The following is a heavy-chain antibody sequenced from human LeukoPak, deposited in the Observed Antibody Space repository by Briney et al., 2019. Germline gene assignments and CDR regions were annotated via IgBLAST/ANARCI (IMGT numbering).Heavy chain of an antibody. Sequence: EASVKVSCKASGYTFTGYYMHWVRQAPGQGLEWVGGIIPIFGTANYAQKFQGRVTITADESTSTAYMELSSLRSEDTAVYYCARARDSPRRFLENWFDPWGQGTLVTVSS. V-gene: IGHV1-69*13. D-gene: IGHD3-3*01. CDR3: ARARDSPRRFLENWFDP. CDR1: GYTFTGYY. J-gene: IGHJ5*02. CDR2: IIPIFGTA.